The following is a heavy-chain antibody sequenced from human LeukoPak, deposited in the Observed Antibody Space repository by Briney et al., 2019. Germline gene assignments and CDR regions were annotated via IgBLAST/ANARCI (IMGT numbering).Heavy chain of an antibody. J-gene: IGHJ6*03. D-gene: IGHD6-19*01. Sequence: PGGSLSLSCAASGFTVSSNYMSWVRQAPGKGLEWVSVIYSGGSRYYADSVKGRFTISRDNAKNSLYLQMNSMRDEDTAVYYCARGDSSGPDYYYYMDVWGKGTTVTISS. V-gene: IGHV3-53*01. CDR2: IYSGGSR. CDR1: GFTVSSNY. CDR3: ARGDSSGPDYYYYMDV.